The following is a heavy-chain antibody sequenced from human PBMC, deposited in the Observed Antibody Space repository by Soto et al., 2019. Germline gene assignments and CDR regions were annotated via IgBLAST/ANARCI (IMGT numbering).Heavy chain of an antibody. CDR3: AREGRGSGSYYNVFWFDP. V-gene: IGHV4-31*03. CDR2: IYYSGST. D-gene: IGHD3-10*01. Sequence: QVQLQESGPGLVKPSQTLSLTCTVSGGSISSGGYYWSWIRQHPGKGLEWIGYIYYSGSTYYNPSLKSRVTISVDTSKNQFSLKLSSVTAADTAVYYCAREGRGSGSYYNVFWFDPWGQGTLVTVSS. CDR1: GGSISSGGYY. J-gene: IGHJ5*02.